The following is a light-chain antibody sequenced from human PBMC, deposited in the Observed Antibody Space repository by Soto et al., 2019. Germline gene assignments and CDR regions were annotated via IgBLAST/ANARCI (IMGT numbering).Light chain of an antibody. J-gene: IGKJ1*01. Sequence: EIVMTQSPATLSVSPGERATLSCRASQSVSSNLAWYQQKPGQAPRLLMNGASTRATGIPDRFRGSGSGTEFTLTISSLQPEDFAVYYCLQHNNWPRTFGQGTKVE. CDR1: QSVSSN. CDR3: LQHNNWPRT. V-gene: IGKV3-15*01. CDR2: GAS.